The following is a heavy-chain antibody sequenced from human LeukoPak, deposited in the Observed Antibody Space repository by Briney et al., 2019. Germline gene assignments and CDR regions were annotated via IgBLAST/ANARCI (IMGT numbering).Heavy chain of an antibody. CDR3: ARDVYDSSGYYLGIDP. D-gene: IGHD3-22*01. CDR2: INHSGRT. V-gene: IGHV4-34*01. CDR1: GGSFSGYY. Sequence: SETLSLTCAVSGGSFSGYYWTWIRQPPGKGLEWIGEINHSGRTNYNPSLKSRVIMSVDTSKNQYSLKLSSVTAADTAVYYCARDVYDSSGYYLGIDPWGQGTLVTVSS. J-gene: IGHJ5*02.